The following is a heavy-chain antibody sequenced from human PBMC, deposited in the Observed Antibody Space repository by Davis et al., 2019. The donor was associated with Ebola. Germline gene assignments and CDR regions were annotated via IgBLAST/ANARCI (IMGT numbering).Heavy chain of an antibody. J-gene: IGHJ5*02. CDR3: ARIPYSISSSSWGGWFDP. Sequence: GGSLRLSCAASGFTFSDYYMSWIRQAPGKGPEWVAIIKQDGSEKYYVDSVKGRFTISRDNDKNSLSLQMNGLRAEDTAVYYCARIPYSISSSSWGGWFDPWGQGTLVTVSS. CDR1: GFTFSDYY. V-gene: IGHV3-7*01. D-gene: IGHD6-6*01. CDR2: IKQDGSEK.